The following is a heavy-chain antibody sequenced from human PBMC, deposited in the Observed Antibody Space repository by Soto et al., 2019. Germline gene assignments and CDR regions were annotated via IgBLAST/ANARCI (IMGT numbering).Heavy chain of an antibody. D-gene: IGHD3-22*01. Sequence: TLSLTCAVSGGSISSGGYSWSWIRQPPGKGLEWIGYIYHSGSTYYNPSLKSRVTISVDRSKNQFSLKLSSVTAADTAVYYCARGARLRSSGDAFDIWGQGTMVTVSS. CDR3: ARGARLRSSGDAFDI. CDR1: GGSISSGGYS. CDR2: IYHSGST. J-gene: IGHJ3*02. V-gene: IGHV4-30-2*01.